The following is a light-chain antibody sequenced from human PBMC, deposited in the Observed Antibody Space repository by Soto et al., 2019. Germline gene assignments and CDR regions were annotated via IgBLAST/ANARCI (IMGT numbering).Light chain of an antibody. J-gene: IGKJ4*01. Sequence: IVLTQSPATLSLSPGERATLSCRASQSVSSSYLAWYQQKPGQAPRLLIYGASSRATGIPDRFSGSGSGTDFTLTISRLEPEDFAVYYCQQYGSSPLTFGGGTKVDNK. CDR3: QQYGSSPLT. CDR2: GAS. V-gene: IGKV3-20*01. CDR1: QSVSSSY.